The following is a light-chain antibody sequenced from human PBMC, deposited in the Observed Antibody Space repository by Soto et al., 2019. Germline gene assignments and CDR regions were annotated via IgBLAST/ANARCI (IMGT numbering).Light chain of an antibody. V-gene: IGLV2-14*03. CDR2: NVN. Sequence: QSVLTQPASVSGSPGQSITISCSGTSSDIGAYEYVSWYQQHPGKPPKLMIYNVNNRPSGVSYRFSGSKSGNTASLTISGLQAEDEADYYCISYTGSSTSYVFGSGTRSPS. CDR3: ISYTGSSTSYV. J-gene: IGLJ1*01. CDR1: SSDIGAYEY.